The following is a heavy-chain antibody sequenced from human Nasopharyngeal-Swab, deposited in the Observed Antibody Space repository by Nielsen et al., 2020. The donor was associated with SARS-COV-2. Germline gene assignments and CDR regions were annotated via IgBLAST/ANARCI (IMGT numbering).Heavy chain of an antibody. CDR3: ARTTVTTDPGDY. D-gene: IGHD4-17*01. CDR1: GFTFSSYA. CDR2: ISGSGGST. Sequence: ESLKIPRAASGFTFSSYAMSWVRQAPGKGLEWVSAISGSGGSTYYADSVKGRFTISRDNSKNTLYLQMNSLRAEDTAVYFCARTTVTTDPGDYWGQGTLVTVSS. V-gene: IGHV3-23*01. J-gene: IGHJ4*02.